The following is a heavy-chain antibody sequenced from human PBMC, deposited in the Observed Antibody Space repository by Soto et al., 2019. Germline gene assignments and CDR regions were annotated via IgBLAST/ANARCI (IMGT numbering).Heavy chain of an antibody. D-gene: IGHD2-15*01. CDR3: ARGYCSGGSCTNWFDP. CDR2: INHSGST. CDR1: GGSFSGYY. J-gene: IGHJ5*02. V-gene: IGHV4-34*01. Sequence: PSETLSLTCAVYGGSFSGYYWSWIRQPPGKGLEWIGEINHSGSTNYNPSLKSRVTISVDTSKNQFSLKLSSVTAADTAVYYCARGYCSGGSCTNWFDPWAQGTLVTVSS.